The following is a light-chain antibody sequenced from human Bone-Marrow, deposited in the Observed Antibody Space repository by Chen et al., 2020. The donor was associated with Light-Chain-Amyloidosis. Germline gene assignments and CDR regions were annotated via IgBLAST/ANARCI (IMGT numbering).Light chain of an antibody. J-gene: IGLJ3*02. CDR1: NIGTTS. V-gene: IGLV3-21*02. CDR2: DDR. CDR3: QVWDRSSDRPV. Sequence: SYVLTPPSSVSVAPGQTDTIACGGNNIGTTSVHWYQRTPGQAPLLVVYDDRDRPSVIPERLSGSNSGNTATLTISRVEAGDEADYYCQVWDRSSDRPVFGGGTKLTVL.